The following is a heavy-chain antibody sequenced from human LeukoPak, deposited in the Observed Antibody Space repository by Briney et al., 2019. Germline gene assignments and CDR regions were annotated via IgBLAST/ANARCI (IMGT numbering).Heavy chain of an antibody. CDR2: ITTSGRGT. D-gene: IGHD3-10*01. V-gene: IGHV3-23*01. J-gene: IGHJ6*02. Sequence: GGSLRLSCAASGLTFSTYSMRWVRQAPGKGLEWVSTITTSGRGTHYADSVKGRFSISRDNSKNTLYLQMNSLRAEDTAIYYCAKGKSGSGSDVWGQGTTVIISS. CDR1: GLTFSTYS. CDR3: AKGKSGSGSDV.